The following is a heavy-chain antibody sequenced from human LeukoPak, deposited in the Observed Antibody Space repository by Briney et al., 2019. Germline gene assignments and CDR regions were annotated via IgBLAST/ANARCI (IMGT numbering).Heavy chain of an antibody. Sequence: ASVKVSCKASGGTFSSYAISWVRQAPGQGLEWMGGILPIFGTANYAQKFQGRVTITADESTSTAYMELSSLRSEDTAVYYCARDLGSSSFNWFDPWGQGTLVTVSS. J-gene: IGHJ5*02. CDR1: GGTFSSYA. D-gene: IGHD6-6*01. V-gene: IGHV1-69*13. CDR3: ARDLGSSSFNWFDP. CDR2: ILPIFGTA.